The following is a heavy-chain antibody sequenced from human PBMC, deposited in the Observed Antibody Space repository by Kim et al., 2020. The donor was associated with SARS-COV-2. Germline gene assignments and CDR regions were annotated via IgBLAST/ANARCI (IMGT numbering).Heavy chain of an antibody. CDR1: GGSVSSGSYY. CDR2: IHYSGST. V-gene: IGHV4-61*01. J-gene: IGHJ4*01. D-gene: IGHD4-17*01. CDR3: AGDPEWGYSDYGDGL. Sequence: SETLSLTCTVSGGSVSSGSYYWSWIRQPPGKGLEWIGYIHYSGSTNYNPSLKGLATISVNTSKTQFFLKLSSVTAAATAVYYCAGDPEWGYSDYGDGLWGQGTLVTVSS.